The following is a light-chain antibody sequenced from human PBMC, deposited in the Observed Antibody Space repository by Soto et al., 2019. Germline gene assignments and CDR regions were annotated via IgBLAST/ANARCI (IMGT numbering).Light chain of an antibody. J-gene: IGLJ2*01. V-gene: IGLV1-47*01. CDR1: SSNIGSSY. CDR2: RNN. Sequence: QSVLTQPPSVSGTPGQRVTISCSGSSSNIGSSYVYWYQQLPGTAPKLLIYRNNQWPSGVPDRFSGSKAGTSASLVISGLRSEDEADYYCSSYTSSSTLVVFGGGTKVTVL. CDR3: SSYTSSSTLVV.